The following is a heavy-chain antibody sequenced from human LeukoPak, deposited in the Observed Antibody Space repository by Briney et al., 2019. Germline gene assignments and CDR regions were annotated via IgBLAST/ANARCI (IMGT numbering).Heavy chain of an antibody. CDR3: AKAPVTSCRGAFCYPFDF. V-gene: IGHV3-23*01. Sequence: GGSLRLSCATSGFSFSSYAMSWVRQAPGKGLEWVSAMSSSDDGRYYAASVRGRFTISRDTSRSSLYLQMNSLRAEDTAVYYCAKAPVTSCRGAFCYPFDFWGQGTLVTVSS. J-gene: IGHJ4*02. D-gene: IGHD2-15*01. CDR1: GFSFSSYA. CDR2: MSSSDDGR.